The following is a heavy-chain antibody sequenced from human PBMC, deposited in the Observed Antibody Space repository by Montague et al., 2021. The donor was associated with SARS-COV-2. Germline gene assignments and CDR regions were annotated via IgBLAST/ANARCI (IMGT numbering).Heavy chain of an antibody. Sequence: SETLSLTCVVSGDSISTDNWWTWVRLPPGKGLEWVGEIYHTGSTKYKPSLKGRVSMSVDKSWNQFSLRLTSVTAADTAVYYCARGRQPVVVPGAGPAGRAFDIWGQGTMVTVSS. CDR1: GDSISTDNW. D-gene: IGHD2-2*01. V-gene: IGHV4-4*02. CDR3: ARGRQPVVVPGAGPAGRAFDI. CDR2: IYHTGST. J-gene: IGHJ3*02.